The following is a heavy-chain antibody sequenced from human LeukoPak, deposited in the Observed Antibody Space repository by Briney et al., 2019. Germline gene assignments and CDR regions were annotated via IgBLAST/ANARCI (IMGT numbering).Heavy chain of an antibody. CDR3: AKSQYCSSTSCYGPFDP. CDR2: ISGGGGST. J-gene: IGHJ5*02. V-gene: IGHV3-23*01. CDR1: GFTFSSYA. D-gene: IGHD2-2*01. Sequence: GGSLRLSCAASGFTFSSYAMSWVRQAPGKGLEWVSGISGGGGSTFYADSVKGRFTISRDNSKNTLYLQMNSLRAEGTAVYYCAKSQYCSSTSCYGPFDPWGQGTLVTVSS.